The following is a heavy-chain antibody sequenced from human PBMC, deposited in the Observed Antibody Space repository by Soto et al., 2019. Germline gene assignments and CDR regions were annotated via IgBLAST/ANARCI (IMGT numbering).Heavy chain of an antibody. CDR1: GFSFLGYG. CDR2: VKEDGSEL. D-gene: IGHD3-16*01. V-gene: IGHV3-7*01. CDR3: ARDIGFDYVN. J-gene: IGHJ4*02. Sequence: PXLCQRLSCAVWGFSFLGYGRSGVRQAPGKGLEWVASVKEDGSELYYLHSVRGRFSISRDSAGNALHLTMNYLSAEDTGVYFCARDIGFDYVNWGQGIPVTVPQ.